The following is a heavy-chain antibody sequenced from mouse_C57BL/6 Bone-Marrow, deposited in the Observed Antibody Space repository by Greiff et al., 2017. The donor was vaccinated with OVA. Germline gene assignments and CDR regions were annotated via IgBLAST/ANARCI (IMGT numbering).Heavy chain of an antibody. V-gene: IGHV1-81*01. CDR3: AGTGANDCESSYEFAY. CDR1: GYTFTSYG. Sequence: VQLQQSGAELARPGASVKLSCKASGYTFTSYGISWVKQRTGQGLEWIGEIYPRSGNTYYNEKFKGKATLTADKSSSTAYMELRSLPSEDSAVSFGAGTGANDCESSYEFAYWGQGTLVTVAA. CDR2: IYPRSGNT. D-gene: IGHD1-1*01. J-gene: IGHJ3*01.